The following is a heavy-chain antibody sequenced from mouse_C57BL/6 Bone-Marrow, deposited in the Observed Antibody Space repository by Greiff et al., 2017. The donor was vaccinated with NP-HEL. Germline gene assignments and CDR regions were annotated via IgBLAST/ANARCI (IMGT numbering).Heavy chain of an antibody. CDR3: ARQRITTVVADY. D-gene: IGHD1-1*01. J-gene: IGHJ2*01. CDR1: GFTFSDYG. CDR2: ISSGSSTI. V-gene: IGHV5-17*01. Sequence: EVKLVESGGGSVKPGGSLKLSCAASGFTFSDYGMHWVRQAPEKGLEWVAYISSGSSTIYYADTVKGRFTISRDNAKNTLFLQMTSLRSEDTAMYYCARQRITTVVADYWGQGTTLTVSS.